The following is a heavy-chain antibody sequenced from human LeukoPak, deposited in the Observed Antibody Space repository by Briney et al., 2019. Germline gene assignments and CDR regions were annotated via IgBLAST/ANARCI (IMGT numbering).Heavy chain of an antibody. D-gene: IGHD2-2*01. J-gene: IGHJ4*02. CDR3: TRSPLVVSAAIDY. V-gene: IGHV3-49*04. Sequence: PGGSLRLSCTGFGLTFGDYAMSWVRQAPGKGLEWVGFIKTKAYRGTTEYAASVKGRFTISRDDSKSIAYLQMNSLKTEDTAVYYCTRSPLVVSAAIDYWGQGTLVTVSS. CDR2: IKTKAYRGTT. CDR1: GLTFGDYA.